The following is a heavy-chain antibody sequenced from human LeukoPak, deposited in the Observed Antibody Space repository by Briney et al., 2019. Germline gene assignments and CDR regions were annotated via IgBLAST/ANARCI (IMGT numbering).Heavy chain of an antibody. V-gene: IGHV3-53*04. D-gene: IGHD6-6*01. CDR3: ARDPLALDAFDI. Sequence: GGSLSLSCAASGFTVSSNYMSWVRQAPGKGLEWVSVIYSGGSTYYADSVEGRFTISRHNSKNTLYLQMNSLRAEDTAVYYCARDPLALDAFDIWGQGPMDPVSS. J-gene: IGHJ3*02. CDR1: GFTVSSNY. CDR2: IYSGGST.